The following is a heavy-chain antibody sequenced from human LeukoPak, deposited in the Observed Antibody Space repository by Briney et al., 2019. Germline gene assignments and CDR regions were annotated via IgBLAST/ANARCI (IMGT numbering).Heavy chain of an antibody. CDR1: GYTFTSYY. CDR2: INPNGGST. V-gene: IGHV1-46*01. CDR3: ARAPETLDYYDSSGPWGWFDP. Sequence: EASVKVSCKASGYTFTSYYMHWVRQAPGQGLEWMGIINPNGGSTSYAQKFQGRFTMTRDTSTNTVYMELSSLRSEDTAVYYCARAPETLDYYDSSGPWGWFDPWGQGTLVTVSS. D-gene: IGHD3-22*01. J-gene: IGHJ5*02.